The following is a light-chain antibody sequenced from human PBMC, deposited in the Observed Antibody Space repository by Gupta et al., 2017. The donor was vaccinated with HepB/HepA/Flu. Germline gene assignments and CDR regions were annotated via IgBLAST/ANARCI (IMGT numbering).Light chain of an antibody. V-gene: IGKV3-15*01. J-gene: IGKJ1*01. CDR2: GPS. CDR1: QSVSSN. Sequence: EIVMTQSPSTLSVSPGERATLSCRASQSVSSNLAWYQQKPGQAPRLLIYGPSTRATGIPARSRGRASATALTLTISSLHSQDLPLYYCQQYYTWPRTYAQSTKLQ. CDR3: QQYYTWPRT.